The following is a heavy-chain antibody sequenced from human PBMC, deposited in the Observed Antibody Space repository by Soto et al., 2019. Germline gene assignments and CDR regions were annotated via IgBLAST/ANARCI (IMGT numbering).Heavy chain of an antibody. Sequence: QGQLVQSGPEVKKPGASVKVSCKTSGYTFSRYGISWVRKAPGQGLEWMGWISRYNGDTNYAQKVQGRVTMTIDTSTYTAYMELRSLTSDDTAIYYCAKNGQPPYYYYGMDVWGQGTTVTVSS. D-gene: IGHD2-8*01. CDR3: AKNGQPPYYYYGMDV. CDR1: GYTFSRYG. J-gene: IGHJ6*02. V-gene: IGHV1-18*01. CDR2: ISRYNGDT.